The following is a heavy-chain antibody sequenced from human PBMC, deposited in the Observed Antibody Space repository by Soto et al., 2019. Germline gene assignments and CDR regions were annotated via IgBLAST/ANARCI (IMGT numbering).Heavy chain of an antibody. D-gene: IGHD3-22*01. CDR3: AKDFPPKETTYYYDSSGYYYSYYYYGMDV. J-gene: IGHJ6*02. CDR2: ISGSGGST. V-gene: IGHV3-23*01. Sequence: GGSLRLSCAASGFTFSSYAMSWVRQAPGKGLEWVSAISGSGGSTYYADSVKGRFTISRDNSKNTLYLQMNSLRAEDTAVYYCAKDFPPKETTYYYDSSGYYYSYYYYGMDVWGQGTTVTVSS. CDR1: GFTFSSYA.